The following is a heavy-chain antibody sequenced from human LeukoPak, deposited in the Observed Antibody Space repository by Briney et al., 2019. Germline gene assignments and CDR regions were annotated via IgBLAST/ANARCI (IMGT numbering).Heavy chain of an antibody. CDR1: GFTFSSYG. V-gene: IGHV3-30*18. D-gene: IGHD2-2*01. J-gene: IGHJ4*02. CDR3: AKDPYCSGTSCYGY. Sequence: PGGSLRLSCAASGFTFSSYGMHWVRQAPGKGLEWVAVISYDGSNKYYTDSVKGRFTISRDNSKNTLYLQMNSLRAEDTAVYYCAKDPYCSGTSCYGYWGQGTLVTVSS. CDR2: ISYDGSNK.